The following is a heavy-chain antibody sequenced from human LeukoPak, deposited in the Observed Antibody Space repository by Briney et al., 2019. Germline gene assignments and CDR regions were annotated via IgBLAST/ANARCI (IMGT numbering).Heavy chain of an antibody. CDR3: ARDPSRYDFWSGYYPDSYYMDV. D-gene: IGHD3-3*01. J-gene: IGHJ6*03. V-gene: IGHV3-7*01. CDR1: GFTFSTYW. Sequence: GGSLRLSCAASGFTFSTYWMSWVRQAPGKGLEWVANIKQDGSEKYYVDSVKGRFTISRDNAKNSLYLQMNSLRAEDTAVYYCARDPSRYDFWSGYYPDSYYMDVWGKGTTVTVSS. CDR2: IKQDGSEK.